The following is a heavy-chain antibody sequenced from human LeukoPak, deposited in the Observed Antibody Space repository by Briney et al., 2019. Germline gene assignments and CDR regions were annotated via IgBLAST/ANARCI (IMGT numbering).Heavy chain of an antibody. CDR1: GGSISDYY. CDR3: ASTNCSSAGCYGANWFDP. Sequence: PSETLSLTCTVSGGSISDYYWSWIRQAAGKGLEWIGRIYTSGSTNYNPSLKSRVTMSVDTSKNQFSLKLSSVTAADTAVYYCASTNCSSAGCYGANWFDPWGQGTLVTVSS. D-gene: IGHD2-2*01. CDR2: IYTSGST. V-gene: IGHV4-4*07. J-gene: IGHJ5*02.